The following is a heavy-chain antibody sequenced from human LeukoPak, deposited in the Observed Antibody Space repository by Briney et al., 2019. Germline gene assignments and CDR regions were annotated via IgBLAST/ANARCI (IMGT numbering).Heavy chain of an antibody. V-gene: IGHV3-11*01. D-gene: IGHD3-10*01. J-gene: IGHJ4*02. Sequence: SGGSPRLSCAASGFTFSDYYMSWIRQAPGKGLEWVSYISSSGSTIYYADSVKGRFTISRDNAKNSLYLQMNSLRAEDTAVYYCARVRGVIILIDYWGQGTLVTVSS. CDR1: GFTFSDYY. CDR2: ISSSGSTI. CDR3: ARVRGVIILIDY.